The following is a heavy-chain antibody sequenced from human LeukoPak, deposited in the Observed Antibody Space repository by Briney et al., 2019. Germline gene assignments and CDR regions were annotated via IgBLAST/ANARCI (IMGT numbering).Heavy chain of an antibody. CDR3: ARAFYDSSGYYFFDY. Sequence: GASVKVSCKASGYTFTGYYMHWVRQAPGQGLEWMGWINPNSGGTNYAQKFQGRVTMTRDTSISTAYMELSRLRSDDTAVYYCARAFYDSSGYYFFDYWGQGTLVTVSS. CDR2: INPNSGGT. CDR1: GYTFTGYY. V-gene: IGHV1-2*02. D-gene: IGHD3-22*01. J-gene: IGHJ4*02.